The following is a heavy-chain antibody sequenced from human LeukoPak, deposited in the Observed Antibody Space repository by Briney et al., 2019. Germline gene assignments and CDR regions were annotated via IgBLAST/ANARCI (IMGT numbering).Heavy chain of an antibody. CDR1: GYTFTGYY. J-gene: IGHJ4*02. V-gene: IGHV1-2*02. Sequence: ASVKVSCKASGYTFTGYYMHWVRQAPGQGLEWMGWINPNSGGTDYAQKFQGRVTMTRDTSISTAYMELSRLRSDDTAVYYCARVEPYYDFWSGYYLFDCWGQGTLVTVSS. CDR2: INPNSGGT. CDR3: ARVEPYYDFWSGYYLFDC. D-gene: IGHD3-3*01.